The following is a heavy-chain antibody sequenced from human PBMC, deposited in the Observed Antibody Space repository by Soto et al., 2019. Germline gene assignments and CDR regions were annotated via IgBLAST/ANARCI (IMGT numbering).Heavy chain of an antibody. V-gene: IGHV4-39*01. D-gene: IGHD3-10*01. CDR1: GGSISSSSSY. Sequence: PSETLSLTCTVSGGSISSSSSYWGWIRQPPGKGLEWIGSIYYSGSTYYNPSLKSRVTISVDTSKNQFSLKLSSVTAADTAVYYCARLMGSYAFDIWGQGTMVTVSS. CDR2: IYYSGST. J-gene: IGHJ3*02. CDR3: ARLMGSYAFDI.